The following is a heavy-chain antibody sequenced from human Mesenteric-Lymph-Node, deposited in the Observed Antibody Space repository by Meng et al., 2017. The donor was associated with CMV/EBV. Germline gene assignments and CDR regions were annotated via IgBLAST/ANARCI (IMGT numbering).Heavy chain of an antibody. Sequence: SETLSLTCAVYGGSFSGYYWSWIRQPPGKGLEWIGEINHSGSTNYNPSLKSRVTISVDTSKNQFSLKLSSVTAADTAVYYCARGRSRFLFDPWGQGTLVTVSS. D-gene: IGHD2/OR15-2a*01. CDR1: GGSFSGYY. CDR2: INHSGST. J-gene: IGHJ5*02. CDR3: ARGRSRFLFDP. V-gene: IGHV4-34*01.